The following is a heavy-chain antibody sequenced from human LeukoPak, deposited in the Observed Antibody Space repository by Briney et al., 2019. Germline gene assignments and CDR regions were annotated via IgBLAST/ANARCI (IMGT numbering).Heavy chain of an antibody. CDR2: MHPNSGGT. CDR1: GYTFTDYY. V-gene: IGHV1-2*02. J-gene: IGHJ4*02. D-gene: IGHD3-10*01. Sequence: GASVKVSCKASGYTFTDYYMHWLRQAPGQGLEWMGWMHPNSGGTNYAQKFQGRVTMTRDTSISTAYMELSRLRSDDTAVYYCARGPGSYGEPDYWGQGTLVTVSS. CDR3: ARGPGSYGEPDY.